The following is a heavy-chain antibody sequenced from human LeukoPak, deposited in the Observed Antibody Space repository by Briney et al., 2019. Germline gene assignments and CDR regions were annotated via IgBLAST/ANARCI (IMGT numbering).Heavy chain of an antibody. CDR2: IYYSGST. J-gene: IGHJ4*02. CDR3: ARTIPAAISFDY. Sequence: SETLSLTCTVSGGSISSGDYYWSWIRQPPGKGLEWIGYIYYSGSTYYNPSLKSRVTISVDTSKNQFSLKLSSVTAADTAVYYCARTIPAAISFDYWGQGTLVTVSS. D-gene: IGHD2-2*02. CDR1: GGSISSGDYY. V-gene: IGHV4-30-4*01.